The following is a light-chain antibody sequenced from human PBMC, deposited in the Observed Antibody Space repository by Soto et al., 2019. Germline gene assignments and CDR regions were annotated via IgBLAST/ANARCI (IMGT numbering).Light chain of an antibody. V-gene: IGLV2-14*01. CDR1: SSDVGGYNY. CDR3: SSYTSSSTLGV. J-gene: IGLJ1*01. CDR2: EVN. Sequence: QSCLAQPASVSWSPGPSISISCTGTSSDVGGYNYVSWYQQHPGKAPKLMIYEVNNRPSGVSNRFSGSKSGNTASLTISGLQAEDEADYYCSSYTSSSTLGVFGTGAKVTVL.